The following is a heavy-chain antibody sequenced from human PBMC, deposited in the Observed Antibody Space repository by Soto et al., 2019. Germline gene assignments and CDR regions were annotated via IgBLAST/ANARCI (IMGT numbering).Heavy chain of an antibody. CDR3: ARDPRTARPSAMDV. D-gene: IGHD6-6*01. J-gene: IGHJ6*02. CDR2: IWYDGSNA. CDR1: GFIFSNFG. Sequence: QVQLVESGEGVVQPGRSLRLSCATSGFIFSNFGMHWVRQAPGKGLEWVAVIWYDGSNAVSADSVKGRFTISRDNSKNTLYLQMSGLRSEDTAVYYCARDPRTARPSAMDVWGQGTTVTVSS. V-gene: IGHV3-33*08.